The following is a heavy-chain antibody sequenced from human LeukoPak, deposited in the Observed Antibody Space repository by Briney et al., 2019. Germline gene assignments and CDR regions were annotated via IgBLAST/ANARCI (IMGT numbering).Heavy chain of an antibody. CDR1: DGSINGYY. V-gene: IGHV4-59*01. Sequence: SETLSLTCTVSDGSINGYYWSWIRQSPGKGLESLGYIYYTGSTNYNPSLKSRVTMSVDTSRNQFFLRLSSVTAADTAVYYCARGRSSVMVRGALGRYFDYWGQGALVTVSS. CDR2: IYYTGST. J-gene: IGHJ4*02. D-gene: IGHD3-10*01. CDR3: ARGRSSVMVRGALGRYFDY.